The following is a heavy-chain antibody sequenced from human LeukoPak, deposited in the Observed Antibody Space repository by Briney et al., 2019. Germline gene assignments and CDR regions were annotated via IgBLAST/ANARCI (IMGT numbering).Heavy chain of an antibody. D-gene: IGHD6-19*01. J-gene: IGHJ3*02. V-gene: IGHV4-59*08. Sequence: PSETLSLTCKVSDGSISSYYWSWIRQPPGKGLEWIGHFAYSGTTSYNASLKSRVTISVDTSKNQFSLKLTSVTAADTAVYYCARPHSSGWYGVYDTWGQGTMVTVSS. CDR2: FAYSGTT. CDR3: ARPHSSGWYGVYDT. CDR1: DGSISSYY.